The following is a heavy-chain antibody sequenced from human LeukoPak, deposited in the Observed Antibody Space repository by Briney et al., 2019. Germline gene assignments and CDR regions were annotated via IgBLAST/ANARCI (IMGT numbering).Heavy chain of an antibody. J-gene: IGHJ4*02. D-gene: IGHD6-19*01. CDR2: INPNSGGT. CDR1: GYTFTSYY. CDR3: ARVLAVAGTTSHFDY. V-gene: IGHV1-2*02. Sequence: ASVKVSCKASGYTFTSYYMHWVRQAPGQGLEWMGWINPNSGGTNYAQKFQGRVTMTRDTSISTAYMELSRLRSDDTAVYYCARVLAVAGTTSHFDYWGQGTLVTVSS.